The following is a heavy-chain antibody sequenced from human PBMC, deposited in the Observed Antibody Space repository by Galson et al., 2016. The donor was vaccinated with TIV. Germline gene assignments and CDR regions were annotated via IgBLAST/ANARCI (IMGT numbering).Heavy chain of an antibody. Sequence: SLRLSCAASGFTFDDYAMHWVRQPPGKGLEWVSSINWHGNSVVYADSVKGRFTISRDNGKTSLYLQMSSLRADDTAVYFCAKMDSSGFDYARRFDFWGQGTLATVSS. J-gene: IGHJ4*02. CDR3: AKMDSSGFDYARRFDF. V-gene: IGHV3-9*01. CDR2: INWHGNSV. D-gene: IGHD3-22*01. CDR1: GFTFDDYA.